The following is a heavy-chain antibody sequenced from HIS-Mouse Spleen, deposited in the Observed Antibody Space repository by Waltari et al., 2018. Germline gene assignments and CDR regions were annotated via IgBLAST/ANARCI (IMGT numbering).Heavy chain of an antibody. Sequence: EVQLVESGGGLVQPGGSLRLAGADSGSTVSSNYMIWVRQAPGKGLEWVSVIYSGGSTYYADSVKGRFTISRDNSKNTLYLQLNSLRAEDTAVYYCARSNWYFDYWGQGTLVTVSS. D-gene: IGHD7-27*01. CDR2: IYSGGST. J-gene: IGHJ4*02. V-gene: IGHV3-66*01. CDR3: ARSNWYFDY. CDR1: GSTVSSNY.